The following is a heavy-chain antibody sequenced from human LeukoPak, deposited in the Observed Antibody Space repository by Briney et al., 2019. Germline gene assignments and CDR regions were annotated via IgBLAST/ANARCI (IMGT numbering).Heavy chain of an antibody. CDR1: CGSISSSNYY. J-gene: IGHJ4*02. V-gene: IGHV4-39*01. D-gene: IGHD3/OR15-3a*01. CDR2: IYYTRRT. Sequence: SETLSLTCTVSCGSISSSNYYWGWIRQPPGKGLEWIGSIYYTRRTYYNPSLKSRVTISVDTSKNQFSLRLTSVTAADTAVYYCARQTGSGLFILPGGQGTLVTVSS. CDR3: ARQTGSGLFILP.